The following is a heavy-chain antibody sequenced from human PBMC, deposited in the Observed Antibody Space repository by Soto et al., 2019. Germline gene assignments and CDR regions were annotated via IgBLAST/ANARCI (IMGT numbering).Heavy chain of an antibody. Sequence: SETLSLTCPVSGGSISSYYWSWIRQHPGKGLEWIGYIYYSGSTNYNPSLKSRVTISVDTSKNQFSLKLSSVTAADTAVYYCARGSSGSYYTYFDYWGQGTLVTVSS. CDR1: GGSISSYY. CDR3: ARGSSGSYYTYFDY. V-gene: IGHV4-59*01. CDR2: IYYSGST. D-gene: IGHD3-10*01. J-gene: IGHJ4*02.